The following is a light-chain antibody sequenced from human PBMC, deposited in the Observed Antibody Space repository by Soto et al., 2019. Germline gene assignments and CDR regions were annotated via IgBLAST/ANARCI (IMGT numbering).Light chain of an antibody. CDR2: AVS. Sequence: QSALTQPRSVSGSPGQSVTISCTGTNSDVGGYNFVSWYQQLPGKAPKLMISAVSQRPSGVPDRFSGSKSSNTASLTISGLQADDEADYFCCSYTASDFWVFGGGTKLTVL. V-gene: IGLV2-11*01. J-gene: IGLJ3*02. CDR1: NSDVGGYNF. CDR3: CSYTASDFWV.